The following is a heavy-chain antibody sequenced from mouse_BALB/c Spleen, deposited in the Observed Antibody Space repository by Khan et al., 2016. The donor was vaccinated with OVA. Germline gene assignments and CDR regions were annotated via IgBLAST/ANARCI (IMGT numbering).Heavy chain of an antibody. CDR3: ARRNYFGYTFAY. Sequence: QVQLQQSGAELARPGASVKLSCKASGYTFTDYYINWVKLRTGQGLEWIGEISPGSGDTYYNERFKGKATLTADKSSSTADMQLSSLTSEASAVYFCARRNYFGYTFAYWGQGTLVTVSA. J-gene: IGHJ3*01. D-gene: IGHD1-2*01. CDR1: GYTFTDYY. CDR2: ISPGSGDT. V-gene: IGHV1-77*01.